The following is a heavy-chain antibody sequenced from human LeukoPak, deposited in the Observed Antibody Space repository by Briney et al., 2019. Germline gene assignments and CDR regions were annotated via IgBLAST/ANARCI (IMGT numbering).Heavy chain of an antibody. J-gene: IGHJ4*02. V-gene: IGHV3-23*01. CDR2: ISGNGGDT. CDR3: AKGRSLVGDSIMSYDC. Sequence: QPGGSLRLSCAASGFTFSTYSMSWVRQAPRKGLEWVSVISGNGGDTFYADSVKGRFTISRDNSKHTLFLQMNSLRDEDTAVYYCAKGRSLVGDSIMSYDCWGQGTLVTVSS. CDR1: GFTFSTYS. D-gene: IGHD1-26*01.